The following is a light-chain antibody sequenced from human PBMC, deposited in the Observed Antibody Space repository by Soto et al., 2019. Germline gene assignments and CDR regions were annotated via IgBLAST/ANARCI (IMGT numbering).Light chain of an antibody. CDR3: QEYGTSLRT. CDR1: QSVSSSH. CDR2: GGS. Sequence: DIVLTQSPGSLSLSPGERATLSCRASQSVSSSHLAWYQQKSGQAPRLLFYGGSSRATGIPDRFSGSGSGTDFTLTISRLEPEDFAVYYCQEYGTSLRTFGQGTKVDI. J-gene: IGKJ1*01. V-gene: IGKV3-20*01.